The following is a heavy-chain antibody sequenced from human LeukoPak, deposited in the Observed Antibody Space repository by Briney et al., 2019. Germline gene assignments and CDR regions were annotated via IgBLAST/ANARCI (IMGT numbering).Heavy chain of an antibody. CDR2: IIPIFDTA. CDR1: GYTFTSYA. CDR3: ARGDNYYDSDKYYYYYMDV. V-gene: IGHV1-69*13. Sequence: ASVKVSCKASGYTFTSYAISWVRQAPGQGLDWMGGIIPIFDTAHYAQKFQGRVTITADESTSTAYMELSRLRSEDTAVYYCARGDNYYDSDKYYYYYMDVWGKGTTVTISS. D-gene: IGHD3-22*01. J-gene: IGHJ6*03.